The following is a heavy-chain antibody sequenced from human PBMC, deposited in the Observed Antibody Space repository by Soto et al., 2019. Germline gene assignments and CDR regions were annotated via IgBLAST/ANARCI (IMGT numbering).Heavy chain of an antibody. CDR3: AHAETHYYASSGYYYGY. V-gene: IGHV2-5*01. Sequence: SGPTLVNPTQTLTLTCTFSGFSLSTSGVGVGWIRQPPGKALEWLALIYWNDDKRYSPSLKSRLTITKDTSKNQVVLTMTNMDPVDTATYYCAHAETHYYASSGYYYGYWGQGTLVTVSS. CDR1: GFSLSTSGVG. J-gene: IGHJ4*02. CDR2: IYWNDDK. D-gene: IGHD3-22*01.